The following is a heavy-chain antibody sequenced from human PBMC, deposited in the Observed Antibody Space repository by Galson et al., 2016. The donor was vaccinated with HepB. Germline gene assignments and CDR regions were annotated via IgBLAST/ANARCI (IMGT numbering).Heavy chain of an antibody. Sequence: SLRLSCAASGFSFSNDDMHWVRQTAGKGLEWVAGIRVDGNNQFYGDSVKGRFTISRDNSRHTVYLQMNSLRGEDTAVYYCARDGTTPRKFAAYDIWGQGTVVTVSS. CDR2: IRVDGNNQ. D-gene: IGHD4-17*01. V-gene: IGHV3-33*01. CDR1: GFSFSNDD. J-gene: IGHJ3*02. CDR3: ARDGTTPRKFAAYDI.